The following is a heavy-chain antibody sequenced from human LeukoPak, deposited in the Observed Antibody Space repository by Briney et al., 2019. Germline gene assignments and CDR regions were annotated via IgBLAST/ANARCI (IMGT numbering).Heavy chain of an antibody. Sequence: ASVTVSCKASGYTFTAYYMHWVRQAPGQGLEWMGWINHNSGGINYEQKFQGRVTMTRDTSISTAYMELSRLTSDDTAVYYCAREAANMVRGVMGKWGQGTLVTVSS. J-gene: IGHJ4*02. CDR2: INHNSGGI. D-gene: IGHD3-10*01. V-gene: IGHV1-2*02. CDR1: GYTFTAYY. CDR3: AREAANMVRGVMGK.